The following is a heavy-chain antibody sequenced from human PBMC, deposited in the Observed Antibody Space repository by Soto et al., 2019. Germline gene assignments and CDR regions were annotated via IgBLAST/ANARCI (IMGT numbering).Heavy chain of an antibody. CDR3: AREACSGGSCYPGGY. D-gene: IGHD2-15*01. Sequence: EVQLLESGGGLVQPGGSLRLSCAASGFTFSSYAMNWVRQAPGKGLEWVSAISGSGGTTYYADSVKGRFTISRDNAKNSLYLQMNSLRAEDTAVYYCAREACSGGSCYPGGYWGQGTLVTVSS. CDR2: ISGSGGTT. V-gene: IGHV3-23*01. J-gene: IGHJ4*02. CDR1: GFTFSSYA.